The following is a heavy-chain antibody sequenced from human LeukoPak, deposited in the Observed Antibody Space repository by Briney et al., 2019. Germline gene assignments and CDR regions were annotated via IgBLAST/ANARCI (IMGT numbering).Heavy chain of an antibody. CDR1: GFTFDDYA. CDR3: ATYRQVLLPFES. V-gene: IGHV3-9*01. D-gene: IGHD2-8*02. Sequence: PGGSLRLSCAASGFTFDDYAMHWVRQAPGKGLEGVSGISWNSGSIGYADSVKGRFTISRDNAKNSLYLPMNSLRAEDTAIYYCATYRQVLLPFESWGQGTLVTVSS. J-gene: IGHJ4*02. CDR2: ISWNSGSI.